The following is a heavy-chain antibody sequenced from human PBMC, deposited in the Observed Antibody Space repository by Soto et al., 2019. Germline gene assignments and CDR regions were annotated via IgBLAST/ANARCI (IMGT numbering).Heavy chain of an antibody. D-gene: IGHD4-17*01. CDR1: GFTFSSYW. V-gene: IGHV3-7*05. Sequence: EVQLVESGGGLVQPGGSLRLSCAASGFTFSSYWMSWVRQAPGKGVEWVANIKQDGSEKYYVDSVKGRFTISRDNAKNSLYLQMNSLRAEDTAVYYCARVAIDYGDPLDYWGQGTLVTVSS. CDR2: IKQDGSEK. J-gene: IGHJ4*02. CDR3: ARVAIDYGDPLDY.